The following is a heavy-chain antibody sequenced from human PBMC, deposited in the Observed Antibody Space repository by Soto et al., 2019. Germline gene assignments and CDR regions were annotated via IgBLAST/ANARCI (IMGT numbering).Heavy chain of an antibody. J-gene: IGHJ4*02. V-gene: IGHV3-23*01. D-gene: IGHD3-10*01. Sequence: GGSLRLSCAASGFTFSSYAMNWVRQAPGKGLEWVSAISGSGGSTYYADSVKGRFTISRDNSKNTLYLQMNSLRAEGTAVYYCANVAGTRDAGYYLGQGTLVTVSS. CDR3: ANVAGTRDAGYY. CDR2: ISGSGGST. CDR1: GFTFSSYA.